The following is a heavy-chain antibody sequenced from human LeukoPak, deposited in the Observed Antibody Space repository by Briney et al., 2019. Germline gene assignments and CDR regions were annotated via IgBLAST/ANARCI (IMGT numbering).Heavy chain of an antibody. CDR3: ARGPVTRFEI. CDR1: GFTVSSNY. CDR2: IYSGGTT. V-gene: IGHV3-53*01. Sequence: PGGSLSLSCAASGFTVSSNYMSWVRQAPGKGLEWVSVIYSGGTTYYADSVKGRFTISRDSSNNTLYLQMNSLRAEDTGVYYCARGPVTRFEIWGQGTMVTVSS. J-gene: IGHJ3*02. D-gene: IGHD4-17*01.